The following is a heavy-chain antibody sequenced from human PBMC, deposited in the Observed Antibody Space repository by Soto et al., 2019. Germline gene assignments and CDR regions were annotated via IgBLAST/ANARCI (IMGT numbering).Heavy chain of an antibody. D-gene: IGHD1-26*01. CDR2: IYHSGSS. CDR1: GGSISSSSYY. V-gene: IGHV4-39*01. CDR3: AREMGGAIDY. Sequence: QLQLQESGPGLVKPSETLSLTCTVSGGSISSSSYYWGWIRQPPGKWLEWIGTIYHSGSSYYNTSNNKRATITEDTSNNQASSKRNSVTAADKAIYYCAREMGGAIDYWGQGTVVTVSS. J-gene: IGHJ4*02.